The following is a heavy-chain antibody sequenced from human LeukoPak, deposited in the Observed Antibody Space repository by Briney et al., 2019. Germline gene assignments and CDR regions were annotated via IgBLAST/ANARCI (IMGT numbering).Heavy chain of an antibody. J-gene: IGHJ4*02. D-gene: IGHD3-10*01. CDR2: MNPNSGNT. V-gene: IGHV1-8*01. CDR1: GYTFTSYD. Sequence: ASVTVSFTASGYTFTSYDINWVRQATGQGLEWMGWMNPNSGNTGYAQKFQGRVTMTRNTSISTAYMELSSLRSEDTAVYYCARVYYYGSGSYYRYFDYWGQGTLVTVSS. CDR3: ARVYYYGSGSYYRYFDY.